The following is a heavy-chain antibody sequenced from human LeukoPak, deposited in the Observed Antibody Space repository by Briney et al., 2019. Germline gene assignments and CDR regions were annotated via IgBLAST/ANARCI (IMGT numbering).Heavy chain of an antibody. J-gene: IGHJ1*01. CDR1: GFTFSTYN. V-gene: IGHV3-21*01. D-gene: IGHD3-22*01. CDR2: ITSSSSYI. Sequence: GGSLRLSCAASGFTFSTYNMNWVRQAPGKGLEWVSSITSSSSYIYYADSVKGRFTISRDNAKNSLYLQMNSLRAEDTAVYYCARSGAVTSYYDTSGYSFQHWGQGTLVTVSS. CDR3: ARSGAVTSYYDTSGYSFQH.